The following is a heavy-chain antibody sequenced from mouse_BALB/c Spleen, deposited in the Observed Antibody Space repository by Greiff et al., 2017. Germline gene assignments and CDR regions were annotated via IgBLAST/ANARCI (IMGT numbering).Heavy chain of an antibody. CDR2: INPSNGRT. V-gene: IGHV1S81*02. CDR1: GYTFTSYW. CDR3: ARRITTAFDY. Sequence: QVQLQQPGAELVKPGASVKLSCKASGYTFTSYWMHWVKQRPGQGLEWIGEINPSNGRTNYNEKFKSKATLTVDKSSSTAYMQLSSLTSEDSAVYYCARRITTAFDYWGQGTTLTVSS. D-gene: IGHD1-2*01. J-gene: IGHJ2*01.